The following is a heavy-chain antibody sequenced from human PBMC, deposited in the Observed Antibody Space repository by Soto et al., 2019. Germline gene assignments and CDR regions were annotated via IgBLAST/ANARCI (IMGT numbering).Heavy chain of an antibody. CDR1: GFTFSSYA. CDR3: TASLGSSPAEYFHR. J-gene: IGHJ1*01. V-gene: IGHV3-23*01. Sequence: EVQLLESGGGLVQPGGSLRLSCAASGFTFSSYAMSWVRQAPGKGLEWVSAISGSGGSTYYADSVKGRFTISRDNSKNTLYLQMNSLKTEDTAVYYCTASLGSSPAEYFHRWGRGTLVTVSS. D-gene: IGHD6-13*01. CDR2: ISGSGGST.